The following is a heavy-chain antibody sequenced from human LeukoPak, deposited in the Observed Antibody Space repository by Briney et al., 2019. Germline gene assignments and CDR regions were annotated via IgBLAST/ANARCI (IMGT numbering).Heavy chain of an antibody. CDR1: GFTFSSYA. J-gene: IGHJ5*02. Sequence: GGSLRLSCAASGFTFSSYAMSWVRQAPGKGLEWVSAISGSGGSTYYADSVKGRFTISRDNSMNTLYLQMNSLRAEDTAVYYCAKDRGSSWLNWFDPWGQGTLVTVSS. V-gene: IGHV3-23*01. D-gene: IGHD6-13*01. CDR2: ISGSGGST. CDR3: AKDRGSSWLNWFDP.